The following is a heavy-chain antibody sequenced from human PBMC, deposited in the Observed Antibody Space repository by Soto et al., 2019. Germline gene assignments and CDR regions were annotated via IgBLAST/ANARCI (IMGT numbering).Heavy chain of an antibody. D-gene: IGHD6-13*01. J-gene: IGHJ4*02. V-gene: IGHV1-3*01. CDR1: GYTFTIYA. CDR2: INAGNGNT. CDR3: ARVPSIAAAGTPTYFDY. Sequence: ASVKVSCKASGYTFTIYAMHWVRQAPGQRLEWMGWINAGNGNTKYSQKFQGRVTITRDTSASTAYMELSSLRSEDTAVYYCARVPSIAAAGTPTYFDYWGQGTLVTVSS.